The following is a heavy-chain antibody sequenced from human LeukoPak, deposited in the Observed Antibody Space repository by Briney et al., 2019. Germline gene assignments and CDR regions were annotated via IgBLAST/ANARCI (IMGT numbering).Heavy chain of an antibody. Sequence: GGSVRLSCAASGFTFSSYDMHWVRQATGKGLEWVSAIGTAGDTYYPGSVKGRFTISRENAKNSLYLQMNSLRAGDTAVYYCARGWGRSGWSNWFDPWGQGTPVTVSS. J-gene: IGHJ5*02. CDR1: GFTFSSYD. CDR2: IGTAGDT. CDR3: ARGWGRSGWSNWFDP. D-gene: IGHD6-19*01. V-gene: IGHV3-13*01.